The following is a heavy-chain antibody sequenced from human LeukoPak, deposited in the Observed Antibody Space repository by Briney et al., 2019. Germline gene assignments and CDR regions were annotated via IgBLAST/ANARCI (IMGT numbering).Heavy chain of an antibody. J-gene: IGHJ5*02. CDR2: ISSSGFTI. V-gene: IGHV3-11*01. Sequence: GGSLRLSCAASGFTFSDYFMSWIRQAPGKGLEWVSCISSSGFTIYYGDSVKGRFTISRDNADNSLFLQMNSLRVEDTAVYYCARDQVDYPGGWFDPWGQGTLVTVSS. CDR3: ARDQVDYPGGWFDP. CDR1: GFTFSDYF. D-gene: IGHD3/OR15-3a*01.